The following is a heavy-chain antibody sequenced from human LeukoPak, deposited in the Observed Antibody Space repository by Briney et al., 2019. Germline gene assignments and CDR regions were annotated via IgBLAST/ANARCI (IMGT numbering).Heavy chain of an antibody. V-gene: IGHV4-59*01. Sequence: SETLSLTCTVSGGSIGGYYWSWIRQPPGEGLEWIGYIYNSGNTNYNPSLKSRVTISVDTSKNQFSLKLTSVTAADTAVYYCARYRAFDIWGRGTLVTVSS. CDR3: ARYRAFDI. CDR2: IYNSGNT. CDR1: GGSIGGYY. J-gene: IGHJ3*02.